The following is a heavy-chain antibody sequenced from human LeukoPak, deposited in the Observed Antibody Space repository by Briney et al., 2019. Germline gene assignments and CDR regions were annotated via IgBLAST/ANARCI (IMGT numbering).Heavy chain of an antibody. CDR1: GFTFSNAW. CDR3: ITMLWEHTPYFDY. D-gene: IGHD1-26*01. Sequence: GSLRLSCAASGFTFSNAWMNWVRQAPGKGLEWVGRIKSKTDGGTTDYAAPVKGRFTISRDDSKNTLYLQMNSLKTEDTAVYYCITMLWEHTPYFDYWGQGTLVTVSS. V-gene: IGHV3-15*07. J-gene: IGHJ4*02. CDR2: IKSKTDGGTT.